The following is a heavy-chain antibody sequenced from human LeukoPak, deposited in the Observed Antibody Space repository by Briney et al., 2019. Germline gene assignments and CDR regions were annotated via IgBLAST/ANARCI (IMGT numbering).Heavy chain of an antibody. CDR3: ARHYPPTTVTPRYYMDV. CDR2: INHSGST. Sequence: PSETLSLTCAVYGGSFSGYYWSWIRQPPGKGLEWIGEINHSGSTNYNPSLKSRVTISVDTSKNQFSLKLSSVTAADTAVYYCARHYPPTTVTPRYYMDVWGKGTTVTVSS. V-gene: IGHV4-34*01. J-gene: IGHJ6*03. CDR1: GGSFSGYY. D-gene: IGHD4-17*01.